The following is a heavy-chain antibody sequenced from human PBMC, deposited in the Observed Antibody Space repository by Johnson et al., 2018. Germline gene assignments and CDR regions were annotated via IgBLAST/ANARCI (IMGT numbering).Heavy chain of an antibody. D-gene: IGHD6-13*01. CDR1: GFTFSNAW. Sequence: VQLVESGGGLVKPGGSLRLSCAASGFTFSNAWMSWVRQAPGQGLEWVGRIKSKTDGGTSDYGAPVTGRFTIPRDDSKSPLYRKMNSRKTEDTALYFCTPLLYSGSWYTTDDAFDIWGQGTVVTVSS. V-gene: IGHV3-15*01. CDR2: IKSKTDGGTS. J-gene: IGHJ3*02. CDR3: TPLLYSGSWYTTDDAFDI.